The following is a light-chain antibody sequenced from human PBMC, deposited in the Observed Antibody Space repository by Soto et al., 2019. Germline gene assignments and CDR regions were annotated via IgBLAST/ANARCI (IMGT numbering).Light chain of an antibody. CDR2: KAS. V-gene: IGKV1-5*03. J-gene: IGKJ1*01. Sequence: DILMTQSPSTLSASVGDRVTITCRASQSISSWLAWYQQKPGKAPKLLIYKASSLESGVPSRFSRSGSGTEFTLTISSLQPDDFATYYCQQYNNYLWTFGQGTKVEIK. CDR3: QQYNNYLWT. CDR1: QSISSW.